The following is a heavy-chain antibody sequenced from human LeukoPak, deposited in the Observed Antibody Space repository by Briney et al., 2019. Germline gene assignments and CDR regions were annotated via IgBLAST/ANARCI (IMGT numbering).Heavy chain of an antibody. CDR1: GFTFNTYV. CDR3: ANSPRPGIAVAGDNFDY. J-gene: IGHJ4*02. V-gene: IGHV3-23*01. D-gene: IGHD6-19*01. CDR2: VSGSGVAT. Sequence: GALRLSCAASGFTFNTYVMSWVRQAPGKGLEWVSAVSGSGVATYYADSVKGRFTISRDNSKNTLYLQMNSLRAEDTAVYYCANSPRPGIAVAGDNFDYWGQGTLVTVSS.